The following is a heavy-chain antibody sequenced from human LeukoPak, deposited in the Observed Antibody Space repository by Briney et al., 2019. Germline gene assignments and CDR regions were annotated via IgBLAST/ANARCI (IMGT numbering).Heavy chain of an antibody. V-gene: IGHV4-34*01. J-gene: IGHJ4*02. Sequence: PSETLSLTCAVYGGSFSGYYWSWIRQPPGKGLEWIGEINHSGSTNYNPSLKSRVTISVDTSKNQFSLKLCSVTAADTAVYYCARGDGSGNFGESFDYWGQGTLVTVSS. CDR2: INHSGST. D-gene: IGHD3-10*01. CDR3: ARGDGSGNFGESFDY. CDR1: GGSFSGYY.